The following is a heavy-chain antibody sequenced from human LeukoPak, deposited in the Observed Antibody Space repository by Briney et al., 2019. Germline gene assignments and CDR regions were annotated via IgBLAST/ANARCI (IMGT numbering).Heavy chain of an antibody. CDR2: IYYSGST. Sequence: SETLSLTCTVSGGSISSYYWSWIRQPPGKGLEWIGYIYYSGSTNYNPSLKSRVTISVDTSKNQFSLKLSSVTAADTAVYYCAREPRGYSYGYYYYYMDVWGKGTTVTVSS. D-gene: IGHD5-18*01. V-gene: IGHV4-59*12. CDR1: GGSISSYY. CDR3: AREPRGYSYGYYYYYMDV. J-gene: IGHJ6*03.